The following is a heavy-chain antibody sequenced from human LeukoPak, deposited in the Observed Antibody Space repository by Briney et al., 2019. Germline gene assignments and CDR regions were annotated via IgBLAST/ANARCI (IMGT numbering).Heavy chain of an antibody. Sequence: GASLQISCKGSGSIFTSYWIGWVRQLPGKGLEWMGIIYPGDSDTRYSPSFQGQVTISADKSISTAYLQWSSLKASDTAMYYCARRGSWYDYFDYWGQGTLVTVSS. J-gene: IGHJ4*02. CDR1: GSIFTSYW. CDR2: IYPGDSDT. V-gene: IGHV5-51*01. D-gene: IGHD6-13*01. CDR3: ARRGSWYDYFDY.